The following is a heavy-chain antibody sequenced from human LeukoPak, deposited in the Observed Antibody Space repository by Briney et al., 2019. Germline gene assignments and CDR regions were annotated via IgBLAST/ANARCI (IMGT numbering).Heavy chain of an antibody. J-gene: IGHJ4*02. CDR1: GGTLSSYA. Sequence: SVKVSCKASGGTLSSYAISWVRQAPGQGLEWMGGIIPIFGTANYAQKFQGRVTITADESTSTAYMELSSLRSEDTAVYYCAAGGVAAATYYFDYWGQGTLVTVSS. CDR3: AAGGVAAATYYFDY. D-gene: IGHD2-15*01. V-gene: IGHV1-69*13. CDR2: IIPIFGTA.